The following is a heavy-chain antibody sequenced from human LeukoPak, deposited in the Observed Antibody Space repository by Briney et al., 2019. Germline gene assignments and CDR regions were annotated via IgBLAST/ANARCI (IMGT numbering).Heavy chain of an antibody. J-gene: IGHJ4*02. CDR2: ISGSGGST. D-gene: IGHD6-13*01. V-gene: IGHV3-23*01. Sequence: GGSLRLSCAACGFTFSSYAMSWVRQARGKGLEWGSAISGSGGSTYYADSVKGRFTISRDNSKNTLYLQMNRLGAEDTAVYYRAKDGPGYCSSWYYYWGPGTLVPLSS. CDR3: AKDGPGYCSSWYYY. CDR1: GFTFSSYA.